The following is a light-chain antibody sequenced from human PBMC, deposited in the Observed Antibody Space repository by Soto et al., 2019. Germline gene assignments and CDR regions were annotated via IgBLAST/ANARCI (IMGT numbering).Light chain of an antibody. Sequence: QSALTQPRSVSGSPGQSVTISCTGTSSDVGAYNYVSWYQQEPGKAPKLMIYDVIKRPSGVPDRFSGSKSDNAASLTISELQAEDEADYYCCSYAGTYTYVFGTGTKVTLL. J-gene: IGLJ1*01. CDR2: DVI. V-gene: IGLV2-11*01. CDR3: CSYAGTYTYV. CDR1: SSDVGAYNY.